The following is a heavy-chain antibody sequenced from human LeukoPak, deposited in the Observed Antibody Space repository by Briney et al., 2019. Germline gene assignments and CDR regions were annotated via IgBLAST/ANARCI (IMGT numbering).Heavy chain of an antibody. V-gene: IGHV3-33*01. CDR3: ARVGYCSGGSCYSSPYFDY. CDR1: GFTFSSYG. CDR2: IRYDGSNK. D-gene: IGHD2-15*01. J-gene: IGHJ4*02. Sequence: GGSLRLSCAASGFTFSSYGMPWVRQAPGKGLEWVAVIRYDGSNKYYADSVKGRFTISRDNSKNTLYLQMNSLRAEDTAVYYCARVGYCSGGSCYSSPYFDYWGQGTLVTVSS.